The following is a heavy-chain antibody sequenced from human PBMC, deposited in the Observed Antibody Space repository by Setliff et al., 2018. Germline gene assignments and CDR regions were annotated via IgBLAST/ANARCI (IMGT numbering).Heavy chain of an antibody. D-gene: IGHD2-21*02. CDR3: ARGLAYCGGDCFLRTGFDY. CDR2: IIPILGIA. CDR1: GGTFSSYA. Sequence: SVKVSCKASGGTFSSYAISWVRQAPGQGLEWMGGIIPILGIANYAQKFQGRVTITADKSTSTAYMELSSLRSEDTAVYYCARGLAYCGGDCFLRTGFDYWGQGTLVTVSS. J-gene: IGHJ4*02. V-gene: IGHV1-69*10.